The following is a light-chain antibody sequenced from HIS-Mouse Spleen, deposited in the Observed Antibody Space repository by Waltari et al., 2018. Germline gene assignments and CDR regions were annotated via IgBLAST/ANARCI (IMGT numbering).Light chain of an antibody. Sequence: NFMLTQPHSVSESPGKTVTISCTGSSGSLASNYVHGYQQRPGSAPTTVIYEDNQRPSGVPDRFSGSIDSSSNSASLTISGLKTEDEADYYCQSYDSSNVVFGGGTKLTVL. CDR3: QSYDSSNVV. CDR1: SGSLASNY. CDR2: EDN. J-gene: IGLJ2*01. V-gene: IGLV6-57*02.